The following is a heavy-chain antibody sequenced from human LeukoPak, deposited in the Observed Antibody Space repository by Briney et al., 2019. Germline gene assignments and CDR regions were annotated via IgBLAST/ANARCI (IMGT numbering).Heavy chain of an antibody. CDR1: GFTFDDYA. V-gene: IGHV3-9*01. Sequence: SGGSLRLSCAASGFTFDDYAMHWVRQAPGKGLEWVSGISWSSGSIGYADSVKGRFTISRGNAKNSLYLQMNSLRAEDTALYYCAKARRRDYYFDYWGQGTLVTVSS. J-gene: IGHJ4*02. D-gene: IGHD5-24*01. CDR2: ISWSSGSI. CDR3: AKARRRDYYFDY.